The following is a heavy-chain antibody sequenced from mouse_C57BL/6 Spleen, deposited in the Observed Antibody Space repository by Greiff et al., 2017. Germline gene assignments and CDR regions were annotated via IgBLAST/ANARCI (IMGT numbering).Heavy chain of an antibody. CDR3: ARSLLTGTNYY. CDR1: GYSITSGYY. D-gene: IGHD4-1*01. CDR2: ISYDGSN. Sequence: ESGPGLVKPSQSLSLTCSVTGYSITSGYYWNWIRQFPGNKLEWMGYISYDGSNNYNPSLKNRISITRDTSKNQFFLKLNSVTTEDTATYYCARSLLTGTNYYWGQGTTLTVSS. J-gene: IGHJ2*01. V-gene: IGHV3-6*01.